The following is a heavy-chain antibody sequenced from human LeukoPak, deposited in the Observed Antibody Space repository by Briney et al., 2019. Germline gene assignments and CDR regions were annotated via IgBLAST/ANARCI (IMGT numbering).Heavy chain of an antibody. D-gene: IGHD6-19*01. CDR3: AKTFIAVANPIDY. CDR2: ISGGGTST. V-gene: IGHV3-23*01. Sequence: PGGSLRLSXAASGFTFRSYAMSWVRQAPGEGLEWVSVISGGGTSTYYADSVKGRFTISKDNSRNTLYLQMNSLRAEDTAVYYCAKTFIAVANPIDYWGQGTLVTVSS. CDR1: GFTFRSYA. J-gene: IGHJ4*02.